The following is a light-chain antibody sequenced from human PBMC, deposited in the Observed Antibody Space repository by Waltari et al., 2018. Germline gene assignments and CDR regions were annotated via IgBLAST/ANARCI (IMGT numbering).Light chain of an antibody. CDR1: QSVLYTSNYQNY. CDR2: WAS. Sequence: DIVMTQSPDSLSVSLGERATINCKSSQSVLYTSNYQNYLAWYQQKPGQPPKLLLYWASTRESGVPDRFSGSGSGTDFTLSISTLQAEDVAVYYCQQYYSAPYTFGQGTRLEIK. CDR3: QQYYSAPYT. V-gene: IGKV4-1*01. J-gene: IGKJ2*01.